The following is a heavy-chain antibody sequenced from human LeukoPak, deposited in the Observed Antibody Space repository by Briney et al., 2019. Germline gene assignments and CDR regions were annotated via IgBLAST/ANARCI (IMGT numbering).Heavy chain of an antibody. CDR1: GFVFRSYW. Sequence: GGSLRLSCEASGFVFRSYWMTWVRQAPGKGLEWVANIKQDGSEKNYLDSVRGRFTISRDDARNSLYLQMNSLRVEDTAVYYCARDQSIPNLDAFDIWGQGTMVTVSS. J-gene: IGHJ3*02. D-gene: IGHD1-14*01. V-gene: IGHV3-7*05. CDR2: IKQDGSEK. CDR3: ARDQSIPNLDAFDI.